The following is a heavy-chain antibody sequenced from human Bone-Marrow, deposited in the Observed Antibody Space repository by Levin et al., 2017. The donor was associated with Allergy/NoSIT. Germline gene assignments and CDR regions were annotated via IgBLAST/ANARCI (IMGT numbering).Heavy chain of an antibody. J-gene: IGHJ6*03. D-gene: IGHD5-24*01. V-gene: IGHV4-61*09. CDR1: GVSITSGNYY. CDR3: ARVLQYYYYYRDV. Sequence: SETLSLTCTASGVSITSGNYYWSWLRPPAGQGLVWIGHIYTSGNTNYNPSLKSRVTISVDTSKNQFSLKLRSVTAADTAVYYCARVLQYYYYYRDVWGKGTTVTVSS. CDR2: IYTSGNT.